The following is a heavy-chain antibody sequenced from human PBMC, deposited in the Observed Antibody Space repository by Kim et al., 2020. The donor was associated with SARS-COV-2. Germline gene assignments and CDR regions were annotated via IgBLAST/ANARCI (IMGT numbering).Heavy chain of an antibody. D-gene: IGHD5-12*01. V-gene: IGHV3-33*05. CDR1: GFTFSSYG. Sequence: GGSLRLSCAASGFTFSSYGMHWVRQAPGKGLEWVAVISYDGSNKYYADSVKGRFTISRDNSKNTLYLQMNSLRAEDTAVYYCARDRSFGMWLRPQELDYWGQGTLVTVSS. J-gene: IGHJ4*02. CDR2: ISYDGSNK. CDR3: ARDRSFGMWLRPQELDY.